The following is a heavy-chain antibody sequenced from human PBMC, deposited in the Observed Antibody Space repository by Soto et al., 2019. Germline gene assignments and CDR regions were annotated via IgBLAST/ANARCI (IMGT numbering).Heavy chain of an antibody. CDR3: ARDTESNRYND. CDR2: IRPDNGNR. D-gene: IGHD1-20*01. J-gene: IGHJ1*01. CDR1: GYPFSTGG. Sequence: QVQVLRSGLGGKGLGASVPVSCKTPGYPFSTGGVSGVRRAPGQGLEWVGWIRPDNGNRKSAQRLQGRVTLTTDTSASTAYMELRSLTSDDTAMYYCARDTESNRYNDWGQGTLVTVSS. V-gene: IGHV1-18*01.